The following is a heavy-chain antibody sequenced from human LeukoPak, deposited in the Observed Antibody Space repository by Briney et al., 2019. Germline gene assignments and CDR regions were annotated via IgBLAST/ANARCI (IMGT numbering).Heavy chain of an antibody. CDR3: TRDSGSYYGHLDS. J-gene: IGHJ4*02. D-gene: IGHD1-26*01. Sequence: SQTLSLTCGVSGTSVSVKSASWNWIRQSPSSGLEWLGRTYYRSKWFTDYAVSVRGRVTINADTANNQFSLQLSAVTPEDTALYYCTRDSGSYYGHLDSWGQGTLVTVSS. V-gene: IGHV6-1*01. CDR1: GTSVSVKSAS. CDR2: TYYRSKWFT.